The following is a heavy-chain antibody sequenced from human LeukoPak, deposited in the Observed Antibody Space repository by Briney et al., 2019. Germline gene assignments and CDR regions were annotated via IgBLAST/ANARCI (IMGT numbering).Heavy chain of an antibody. J-gene: IGHJ4*02. V-gene: IGHV3-30*02. Sequence: GGSLRLSCTASGFTFRSYGMHWVRQAPGKGLEWLAFIQSDGGNKYYADSVKGRFTISRDNSKNTLFLQMNSLRGEDTAVYYCTRSFDYWGQGTLVTVSS. CDR3: TRSFDY. CDR2: IQSDGGNK. CDR1: GFTFRSYG.